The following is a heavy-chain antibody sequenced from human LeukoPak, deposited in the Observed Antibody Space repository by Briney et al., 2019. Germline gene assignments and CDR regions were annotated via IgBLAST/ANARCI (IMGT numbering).Heavy chain of an antibody. D-gene: IGHD6-19*01. V-gene: IGHV4-59*12. Sequence: AETLSLTCTVSGGSISSYYWSWVRQPPGKGLEWIGYIYYSGSTYYNPSLKSRVTIPVDTSKNQFSLKLSSVTAAGTAVYYGARGGYSSGWYYFDYWGQGTLVTVSS. CDR3: ARGGYSSGWYYFDY. J-gene: IGHJ4*02. CDR2: IYYSGST. CDR1: GGSISSYY.